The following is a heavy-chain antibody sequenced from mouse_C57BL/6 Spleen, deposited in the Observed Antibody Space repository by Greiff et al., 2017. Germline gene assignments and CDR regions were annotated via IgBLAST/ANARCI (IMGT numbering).Heavy chain of an antibody. Sequence: VKLVESGAELVRPGASVKLSCKASGYTFTDYYIHWVKQRPGQGLEWIARIYPGSGNTYYNAKFKGKATLTADKSSSTAYMQLSSLTSEGSAVYFCARAYYSGSSDVYWYFDVWGTGTTVTVSS. J-gene: IGHJ1*03. D-gene: IGHD1-1*01. V-gene: IGHV1-76*01. CDR3: ARAYYSGSSDVYWYFDV. CDR1: GYTFTDYY. CDR2: IYPGSGNT.